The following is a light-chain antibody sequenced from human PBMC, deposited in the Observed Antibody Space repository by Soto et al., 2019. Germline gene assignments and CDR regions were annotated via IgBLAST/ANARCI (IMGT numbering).Light chain of an antibody. CDR1: SSNIGAGYD. J-gene: IGLJ3*02. V-gene: IGLV1-40*01. CDR2: SNN. Sequence: QSVLTQSPSVSGAPGQRVTISCTGSSSNIGAGYDVHWYQQLPGTAPKLLIYSNNNRPSGVPDRFSGSKSGTSASLAITGLQAEDGADYCCQSFDSSLGGWVFGGGTKLTVL. CDR3: QSFDSSLGGWV.